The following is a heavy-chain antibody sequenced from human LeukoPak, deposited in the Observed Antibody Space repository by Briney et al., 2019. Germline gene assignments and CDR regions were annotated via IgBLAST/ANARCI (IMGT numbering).Heavy chain of an antibody. D-gene: IGHD1-1*01. V-gene: IGHV4-38-2*01. Sequence: SETLSLTCAVSGYATSIGSYWGWIRQPPGKGLGWIGTIFHSGRTYYTPSLKRRVSMSVDTSKNQFSLKLTSGTAADTAVYFCARRRQLGPKVFDYWGQGILVTVSS. J-gene: IGHJ4*02. CDR1: GYATSIGSY. CDR3: ARRRQLGPKVFDY. CDR2: IFHSGRT.